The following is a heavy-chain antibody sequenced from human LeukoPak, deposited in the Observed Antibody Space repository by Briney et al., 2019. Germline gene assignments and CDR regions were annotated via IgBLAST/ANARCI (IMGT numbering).Heavy chain of an antibody. J-gene: IGHJ4*02. CDR1: GFTFSSYG. CDR2: IKYDGTEQ. CDR3: AREVQRPLDY. D-gene: IGHD1-1*01. Sequence: PGRSLRLSCAASGFTFSSYGMHWVRQAPGKGLEWVANIKYDGTEQYYVDSVRGRFTISRDNAKNSVSLQMNSLRAEDTAVYCCAREVQRPLDYWGQGILVTVSS. V-gene: IGHV3-7*01.